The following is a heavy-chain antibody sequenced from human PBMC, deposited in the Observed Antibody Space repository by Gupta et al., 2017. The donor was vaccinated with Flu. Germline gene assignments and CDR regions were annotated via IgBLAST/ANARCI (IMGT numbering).Heavy chain of an antibody. V-gene: IGHV4-31*03. J-gene: IGHJ4*02. CDR2: VHSSGNT. CDR1: GGSINVFSFF. CDR3: ARRGTYYFDF. Sequence: CSVSGGSINVFSFFWAWIRQVPGKGLEGIGYVHSSGNTYYNPSLRSRLMMSIDTAKNEFSLEMTSLTAADTAMYYCARRGTYYFDFWGQGALVTVSS. D-gene: IGHD1-7*01.